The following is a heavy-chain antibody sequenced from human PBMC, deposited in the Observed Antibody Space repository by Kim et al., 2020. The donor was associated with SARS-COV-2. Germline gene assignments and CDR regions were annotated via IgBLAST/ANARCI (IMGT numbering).Heavy chain of an antibody. Sequence: AIFYADSVRGRFTISTDNAKNSHYLQMNSLRAEDTAVYYCARDLGYSFDYWGQGSLVTVSS. CDR3: ARDLGYSFDY. J-gene: IGHJ4*02. CDR2: AI. D-gene: IGHD2-21*01. V-gene: IGHV3-48*04.